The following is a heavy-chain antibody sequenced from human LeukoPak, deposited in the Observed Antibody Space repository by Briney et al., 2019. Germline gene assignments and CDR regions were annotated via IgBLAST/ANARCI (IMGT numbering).Heavy chain of an antibody. Sequence: GASVKVSCKASGYTFTSYGISWVRQAPGQGLEWMGWISAYSGNTNYAQKLQGRVTMTTDTSTSTAYMELRSLRSDDTAVYYCARDDSGYDKDYFDYWGQGTLVTVSS. D-gene: IGHD5-12*01. J-gene: IGHJ4*02. CDR3: ARDDSGYDKDYFDY. CDR1: GYTFTSYG. CDR2: ISAYSGNT. V-gene: IGHV1-18*01.